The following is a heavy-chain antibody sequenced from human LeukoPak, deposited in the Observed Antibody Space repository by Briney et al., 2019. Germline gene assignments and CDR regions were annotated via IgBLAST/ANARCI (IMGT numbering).Heavy chain of an antibody. Sequence: GGSLRLSCAASGFTFSTYSMHWVRQSPGKGLEYVSAISGNGGSTFYADSVKGRFTISRDNSMNTLYLRMGSLRAEDMAVYYCAREVPQSRELLFDPWGRGTLVTVSS. CDR1: GFTFSTYS. D-gene: IGHD1-26*01. V-gene: IGHV3-64*02. J-gene: IGHJ5*02. CDR2: ISGNGGST. CDR3: AREVPQSRELLFDP.